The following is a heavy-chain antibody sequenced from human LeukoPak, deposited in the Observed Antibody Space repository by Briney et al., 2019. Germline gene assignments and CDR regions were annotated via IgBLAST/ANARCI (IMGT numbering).Heavy chain of an antibody. CDR2: ISGSNSYI. CDR3: ARGRPHGNDY. CDR1: GFTFSSYT. V-gene: IGHV3-21*01. D-gene: IGHD4-23*01. J-gene: IGHJ4*02. Sequence: GGSLRLSCAASGFTFSSYTMHWIRQAPGKGLEWVSSISGSNSYIFYADSVKGRFTVSRDNAKNTLYLQMNSLRVEDTAVYYCARGRPHGNDYWGQGTLVTVSS.